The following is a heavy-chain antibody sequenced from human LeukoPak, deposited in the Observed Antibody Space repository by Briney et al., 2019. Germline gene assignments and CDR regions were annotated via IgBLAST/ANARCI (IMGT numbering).Heavy chain of an antibody. V-gene: IGHV3-48*04. CDR1: EFSFSSYS. Sequence: TGGSLRLSCAAYEFSFSSYSMNWVRQAPGKGLEWVSYISSSGSTIYYADSVKGRFTISRDNAKKSLYLQMNSLRAEDTAVYYCARKSQFNEGYSYGGYYYYYYMDVWGKGTTVTVSS. J-gene: IGHJ6*03. D-gene: IGHD5-18*01. CDR2: ISSSGSTI. CDR3: ARKSQFNEGYSYGGYYYYYYMDV.